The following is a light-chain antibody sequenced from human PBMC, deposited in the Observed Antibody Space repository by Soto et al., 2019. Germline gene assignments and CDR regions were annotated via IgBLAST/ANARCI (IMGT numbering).Light chain of an antibody. Sequence: DIVMTQSPDSLAVSLGERATINCKSSQSVLYSSNNKNYLAWYQQKAGQPPKLLIYWASTRASGVPDRFSGGGSGTDFTLTISSLQAEDVAVYYCQHYYTTPYTFGQGTKLEIK. CDR2: WAS. J-gene: IGKJ2*01. CDR1: QSVLYSSNNKNY. V-gene: IGKV4-1*01. CDR3: QHYYTTPYT.